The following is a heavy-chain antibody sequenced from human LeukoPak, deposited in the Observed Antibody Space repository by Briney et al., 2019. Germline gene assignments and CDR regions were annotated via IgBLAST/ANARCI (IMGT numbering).Heavy chain of an antibody. J-gene: IGHJ5*02. Sequence: SETLSLTCTVSGGSISNHYWSWIRQPAGKGLEWIGRIYSSENTNYNPSLKGRVTMSVDTSRNQFSLKLSSVTAADTAVYYCAGGPRMANNWFDPWGQGTLVTVSS. D-gene: IGHD5-24*01. CDR1: GGSISNHY. CDR3: AGGPRMANNWFDP. V-gene: IGHV4-4*07. CDR2: IYSSENT.